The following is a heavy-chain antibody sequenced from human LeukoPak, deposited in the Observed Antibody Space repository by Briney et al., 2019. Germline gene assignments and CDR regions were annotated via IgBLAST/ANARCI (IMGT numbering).Heavy chain of an antibody. Sequence: SESLFLTCTVSGDSISSSSYYWSRIRQPPGKGLEWIGYIYYSGSTNYNPSLKSRVTISVDTSKNQFSLKLSSVTAADTAVYYCARTHYDILTGYSYLFDYWGQGTLVTVSS. CDR1: GDSISSSSYY. D-gene: IGHD3-9*01. CDR3: ARTHYDILTGYSYLFDY. CDR2: IYYSGST. V-gene: IGHV4-61*01. J-gene: IGHJ4*02.